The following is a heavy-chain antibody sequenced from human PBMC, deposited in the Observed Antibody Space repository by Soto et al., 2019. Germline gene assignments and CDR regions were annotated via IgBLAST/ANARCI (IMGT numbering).Heavy chain of an antibody. J-gene: IGHJ5*02. CDR3: ATHVRPHTTPRRDWFDP. V-gene: IGHV4-39*01. CDR1: SGSISSSSYY. Sequence: SETLSLTCTVSSGSISSSSYYWGWIRQPPGKGLEWIGSIYYSGDTYHNPSLKSRVTMSVYTSMNQFDLRLTSVTAADTAVYYCATHVRPHTTPRRDWFDPWGQGTLVTVSS. CDR2: IYYSGDT. D-gene: IGHD3-10*02.